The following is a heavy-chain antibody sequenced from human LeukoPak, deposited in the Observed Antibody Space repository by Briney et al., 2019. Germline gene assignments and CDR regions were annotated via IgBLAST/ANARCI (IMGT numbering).Heavy chain of an antibody. CDR2: ISGSGGST. Sequence: GGSLRLSCAASGFTFSSYAMSWVRQAPGKGLEWVSAISGSGGSTYYADSVKGRFTISRDNSKNTLYLQMNSLRLEDTAVFYCAREDQIALTTYYYYYGLDVWGQGTTVAVSS. J-gene: IGHJ6*02. CDR1: GFTFSSYA. D-gene: IGHD4-11*01. V-gene: IGHV3-23*01. CDR3: AREDQIALTTYYYYYGLDV.